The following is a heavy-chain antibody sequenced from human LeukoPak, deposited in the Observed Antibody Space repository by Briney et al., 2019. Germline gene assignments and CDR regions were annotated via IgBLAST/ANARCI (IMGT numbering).Heavy chain of an antibody. D-gene: IGHD6-6*01. CDR2: INHSGST. Sequence: SETLSLTCAVYGGSFSGYYWSWIRQPPGKGLEWIGEINHSGSTNYNPSLKSRVTISVDTSKNQFSLKLSSVTAADTAVYYCARRGSSSPEYWGQGTLVTVSS. CDR1: GGSFSGYY. CDR3: ARRGSSSPEY. V-gene: IGHV4-34*01. J-gene: IGHJ4*02.